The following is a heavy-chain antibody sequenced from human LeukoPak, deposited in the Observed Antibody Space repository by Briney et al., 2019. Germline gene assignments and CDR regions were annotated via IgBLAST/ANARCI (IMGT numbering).Heavy chain of an antibody. CDR1: GFTFTTYA. D-gene: IGHD5-12*01. J-gene: IGHJ4*02. V-gene: IGHV3-23*01. Sequence: PGGSLRLSCAASGFTFTTYAMSWVRQGPGKGLEWVSTISDRGASTYYADSVKGRFTISRDNSKNTLYLQMNSLRAEDTAVYYCAKSHSVGYRGYFDYWGQGTLVTVSS. CDR2: ISDRGAST. CDR3: AKSHSVGYRGYFDY.